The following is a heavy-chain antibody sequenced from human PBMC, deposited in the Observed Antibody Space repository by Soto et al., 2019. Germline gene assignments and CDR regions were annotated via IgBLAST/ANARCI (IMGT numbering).Heavy chain of an antibody. D-gene: IGHD1-20*01. V-gene: IGHV3-23*01. Sequence: EVQLLESGGGLVHPGGSLRLSCAASGFTFRSYAMSWVRQAPGKGLEWVSAISGSGGSRYYAESVKGRFTISRDNSKNTLYLQMNSLRAEDTDVYYWAKDRDNWNDAGYVDWGQGTLVTVSS. J-gene: IGHJ4*02. CDR1: GFTFRSYA. CDR2: ISGSGGSR. CDR3: AKDRDNWNDAGYVD.